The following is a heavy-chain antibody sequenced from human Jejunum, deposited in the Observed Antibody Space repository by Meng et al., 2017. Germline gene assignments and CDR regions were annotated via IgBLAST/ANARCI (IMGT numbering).Heavy chain of an antibody. CDR2: IYNSGDT. J-gene: IGHJ3*01. CDR3: ARVLTEWSTKDAFDV. Sequence: SDILSLTCIVSGGSFSSTNYYRAWIRQPPWTGLEWIGNIYNSGDTYYSSFLRSRVTMSIDTSKNQFSLKLNSVTAADAAVYFCARVLTEWSTKDAFDVWGQGTTVTVSS. CDR1: GGSFSSTNYY. V-gene: IGHV4-39*07. D-gene: IGHD3-3*01.